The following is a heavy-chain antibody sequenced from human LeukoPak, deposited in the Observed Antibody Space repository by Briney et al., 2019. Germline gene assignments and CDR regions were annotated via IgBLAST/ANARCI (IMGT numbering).Heavy chain of an antibody. Sequence: GESLKISCKGSGYSFTSYWIGWVRQMPGKGLEWMGIIYPGDSDTRYSPSFQGQVTISADKSISTAYLQWSSLKASDTAMYYCARVSSSRDSYEHGYQPNWFDPWGQGTLVTVSS. CDR2: IYPGDSDT. D-gene: IGHD5-18*01. CDR3: ARVSSSRDSYEHGYQPNWFDP. V-gene: IGHV5-51*01. CDR1: GYSFTSYW. J-gene: IGHJ5*02.